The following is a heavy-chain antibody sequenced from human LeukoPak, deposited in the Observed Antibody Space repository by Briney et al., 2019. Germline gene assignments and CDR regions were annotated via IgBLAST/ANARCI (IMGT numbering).Heavy chain of an antibody. V-gene: IGHV4-34*01. CDR1: GGSFSGYY. J-gene: IGHJ4*02. D-gene: IGHD3-10*01. Sequence: SETLSLTCAVYGGSFSGYYWSWIRQPPGKGLEWIGEINHSGSTNYSPSLKSRVTISVDTSKNQFSLKLSSVTAADTAVYYCARGAGYGSGSSTTPFDYWGQGTLVTVSS. CDR2: INHSGST. CDR3: ARGAGYGSGSSTTPFDY.